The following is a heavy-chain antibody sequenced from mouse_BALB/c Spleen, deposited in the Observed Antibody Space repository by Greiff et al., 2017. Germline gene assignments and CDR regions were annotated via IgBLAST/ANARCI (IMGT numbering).Heavy chain of an antibody. V-gene: IGHV3-6*02. CDR3: ARDRYDGYLDY. J-gene: IGHJ2*01. CDR2: ISYDGSN. D-gene: IGHD2-3*01. Sequence: DVQLQESGPGLVKPSQSLSLTCSVTGYSITSGYYWNWIRQFPGNKLEWMGYISYDGSNNYNPSLKNRISITRDTSKNQFFLKLNSVTTEDTATYYCARDRYDGYLDYWGQGTTLTVSS. CDR1: GYSITSGYY.